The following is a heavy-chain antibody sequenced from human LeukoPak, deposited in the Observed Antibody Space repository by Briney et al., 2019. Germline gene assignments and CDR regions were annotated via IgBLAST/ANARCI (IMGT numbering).Heavy chain of an antibody. CDR2: ITSGRSPI. D-gene: IGHD2-8*01. V-gene: IGHV3-48*02. Sequence: GGSLRLSCAVSGFTFRSYSMNWGRQAPGEGLEWGSYITSGRSPIYYADSVKGGFPISRDNAKNSLYLQMNSLRDEDTAVYYCARGTNGYPSWYYDLWGRGSLVTVSS. CDR3: ARGTNGYPSWYYDL. CDR1: GFTFRSYS. J-gene: IGHJ2*01.